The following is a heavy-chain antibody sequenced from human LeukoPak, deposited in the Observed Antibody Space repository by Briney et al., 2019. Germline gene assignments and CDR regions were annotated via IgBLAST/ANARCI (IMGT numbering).Heavy chain of an antibody. V-gene: IGHV3-30*04. CDR3: ARDPSFDIAVAGDAFDI. Sequence: PGGSLRLSCPVSGLTPSSYAMHWVRQAPGKGLEWDAVIPSDGSNKYYADSVKGRFTISRDNSKNTLYLQMNSLRAEDTAVYYCARDPSFDIAVAGDAFDIWGQGTMVTVSS. CDR2: IPSDGSNK. CDR1: GLTPSSYA. J-gene: IGHJ3*02. D-gene: IGHD6-19*01.